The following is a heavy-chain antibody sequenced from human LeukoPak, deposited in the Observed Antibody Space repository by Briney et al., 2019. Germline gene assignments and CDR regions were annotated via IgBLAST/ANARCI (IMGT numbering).Heavy chain of an antibody. V-gene: IGHV4-59*01. J-gene: IGHJ3*02. CDR1: GGSFSGYY. CDR2: IYYSGST. CDR3: ARDLGRAFDI. D-gene: IGHD3-16*01. Sequence: SETLSLTCAVYGGSFSGYYWSWIRQPPGKGLEWIGYIYYSGSTNYNPSLKSRVTISVDTSKNQFSLKLSSVTAADTAVYYCARDLGRAFDIWGQGTMVTVSS.